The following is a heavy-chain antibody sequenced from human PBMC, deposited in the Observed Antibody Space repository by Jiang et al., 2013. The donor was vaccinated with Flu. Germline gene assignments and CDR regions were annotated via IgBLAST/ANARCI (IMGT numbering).Heavy chain of an antibody. CDR3: ARHPEWYCSGGSCYSSNGMDV. CDR2: IHPADSET. CDR1: GYSFTDHW. V-gene: IGHV5-51*01. Sequence: GAEVKKPGDSLKISCKVSGYSFTDHWIAWVRQRPGKGLEWVGIIHPADSETRYSPSFQGQVTISADKSISTAYLQWSSLKASDTAMYYCARHPEWYCSGGSCYSSNGMDVWGPRDHGHRLL. D-gene: IGHD2-15*01. J-gene: IGHJ6*01.